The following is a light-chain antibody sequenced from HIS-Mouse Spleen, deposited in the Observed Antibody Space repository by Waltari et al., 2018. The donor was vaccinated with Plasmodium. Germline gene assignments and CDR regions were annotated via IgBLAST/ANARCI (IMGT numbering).Light chain of an antibody. CDR2: DVS. CDR1: SSDVGGYTY. V-gene: IGLV2-11*01. J-gene: IGLJ1*01. Sequence: QSALTQPRSVSGSPGQSVTISCTGTSSDVGGYTYVSWSQQPPGKAPKLMIYDVSKRPSGVPDRFAGSKSGNTASLTISGLQAEDEADYYCCSYAGSYTYVFGTGTKVTVL. CDR3: CSYAGSYTYV.